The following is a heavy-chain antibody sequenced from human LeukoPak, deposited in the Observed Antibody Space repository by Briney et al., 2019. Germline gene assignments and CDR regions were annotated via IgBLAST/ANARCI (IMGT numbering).Heavy chain of an antibody. V-gene: IGHV3-73*01. Sequence: PGGSLKLPCVASGFTFSGSAMHWVRQASGKGLEWVARIRSKAGSYATEYAASVKGRFTISREDSKNTAYLQMNSLKTEDTAVYYCTGGTTVTTLDYWGQGTLVTVSS. D-gene: IGHD4-17*01. J-gene: IGHJ4*02. CDR2: IRSKAGSYAT. CDR3: TGGTTVTTLDY. CDR1: GFTFSGSA.